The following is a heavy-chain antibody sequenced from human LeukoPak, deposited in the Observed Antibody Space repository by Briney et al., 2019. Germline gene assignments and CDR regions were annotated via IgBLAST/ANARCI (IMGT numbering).Heavy chain of an antibody. CDR1: GYTFTGYY. J-gene: IGHJ3*02. CDR2: INPNSGGT. CDR3: ARVAWSSHDAFDI. Sequence: ASVKVSCKASGYTFTGYYMHWVRQAPGQGLEWMGWINPNSGGTNYAQKSQGRVTMTRDTSISTAYMELSRLRSDDTAVYYCARVAWSSHDAFDIWGQGTMVTVSS. V-gene: IGHV1-2*02. D-gene: IGHD6-13*01.